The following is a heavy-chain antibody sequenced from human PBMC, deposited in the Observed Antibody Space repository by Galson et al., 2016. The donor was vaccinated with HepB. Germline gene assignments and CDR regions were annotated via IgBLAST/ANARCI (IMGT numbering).Heavy chain of an antibody. CDR2: MSDSGGST. V-gene: IGHV3-23*01. D-gene: IGHD6-13*01. CDR3: AVRDSSIWYFQQ. Sequence: SLRLSCAASGFTLSNSAMSWVRQAPGKGLEWVSAMSDSGGSTYYADSVKGRFTISRDNSKNTLYLQMNSLGAEDTAIYYCAVRDSSIWYFQQWGRGTLVSVSS. CDR1: GFTLSNSA. J-gene: IGHJ1*01.